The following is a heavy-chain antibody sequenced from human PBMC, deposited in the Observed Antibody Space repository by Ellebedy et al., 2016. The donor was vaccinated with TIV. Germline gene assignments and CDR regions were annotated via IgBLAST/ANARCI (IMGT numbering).Heavy chain of an antibody. CDR2: IYWDDDK. D-gene: IGHD6-19*01. J-gene: IGHJ4*02. CDR3: AHLGPPNSGWLFDY. Sequence: SGPTLVXPTQTLTLTCTFSGFSLSTSGVGVGWIRQPPGKALEWLALIYWDDDKRYSPSLKSRLTITKDTSKNQVVLTMTNMDPVDTATYYCAHLGPPNSGWLFDYWGQGTLVTVSS. V-gene: IGHV2-5*02. CDR1: GFSLSTSGVG.